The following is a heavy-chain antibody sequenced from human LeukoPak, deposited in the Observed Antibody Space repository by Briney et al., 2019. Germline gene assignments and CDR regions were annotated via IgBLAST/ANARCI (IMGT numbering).Heavy chain of an antibody. J-gene: IGHJ4*02. D-gene: IGHD5-18*01. CDR1: GGTFSSYA. Sequence: SVKVSCKASGGTFSSYAISWVRQAPGQGLERMGRIIPIFGTANYAQKFQGRVTITTDESTSTAYMELSSLRSEDTAVYYCARGGLGAMEYYFDYWGQGTLVTVSS. CDR2: IIPIFGTA. CDR3: ARGGLGAMEYYFDY. V-gene: IGHV1-69*05.